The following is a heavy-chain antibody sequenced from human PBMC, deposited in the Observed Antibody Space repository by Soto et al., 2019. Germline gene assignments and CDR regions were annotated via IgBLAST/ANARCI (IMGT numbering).Heavy chain of an antibody. D-gene: IGHD3-22*01. V-gene: IGHV1-2*02. CDR2: INPNTGGA. J-gene: IGHJ4*02. Sequence: QVQLVQSGAELKKSGASVKVSCKSSGYTFIDFYIHWVRQAPGQGLEWMGWINPNTGGAVYAQKFLGRVTMTRDTSISTAYMELSGLRSDDTAMYYCARGGSGYVWFNEFWGQGTLVTVSS. CDR1: GYTFIDFY. CDR3: ARGGSGYVWFNEF.